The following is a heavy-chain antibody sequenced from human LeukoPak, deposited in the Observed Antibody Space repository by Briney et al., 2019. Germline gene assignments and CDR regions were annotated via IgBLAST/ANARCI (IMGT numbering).Heavy chain of an antibody. D-gene: IGHD6-25*01. Sequence: HPGGSLRLSCAASGFTFSSYEMNWVRQAPGKGLEWVSYISSSGSTIYYADSVKGRFTISRDNSKNTLYLQMNSLRAEDTAVYYCAKDRSGYDPPYDRDAFDIWGQGTMVTVSS. J-gene: IGHJ3*02. CDR3: AKDRSGYDPPYDRDAFDI. CDR1: GFTFSSYE. V-gene: IGHV3-48*03. CDR2: ISSSGSTI.